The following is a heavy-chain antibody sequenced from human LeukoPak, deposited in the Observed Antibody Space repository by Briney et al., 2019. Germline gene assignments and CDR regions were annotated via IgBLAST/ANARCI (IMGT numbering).Heavy chain of an antibody. D-gene: IGHD2-15*01. CDR1: GYTFTSYG. CDR2: ISAYNGNT. Sequence: ASVKVSCKASGYTFTSYGIGWVRQAPGQGLEWMGWISAYNGNTNYAQKLQGRVTMTTDTSTSTAYMELRSLRSDDTAVCYCARAVCSGGSCYFDYWGQGTLVTVSS. J-gene: IGHJ4*02. CDR3: ARAVCSGGSCYFDY. V-gene: IGHV1-18*01.